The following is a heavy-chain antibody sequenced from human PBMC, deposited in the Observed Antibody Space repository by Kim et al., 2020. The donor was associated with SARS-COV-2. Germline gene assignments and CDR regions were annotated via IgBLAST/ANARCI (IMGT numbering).Heavy chain of an antibody. V-gene: IGHV3-30-3*01. CDR3: ARDWYDILTGYYRVAY. J-gene: IGHJ4*02. CDR2: ISYDGSNK. D-gene: IGHD3-9*01. CDR1: GFTFSSYA. Sequence: GGSLRLSCAASGFTFSSYAMHWVRQAPGKGLEWVAVISYDGSNKYYADSVKGRFTISRDNSKNTLYLQMNSLRAEDTAVYYCARDWYDILTGYYRVAYWGQGTLVTVSS.